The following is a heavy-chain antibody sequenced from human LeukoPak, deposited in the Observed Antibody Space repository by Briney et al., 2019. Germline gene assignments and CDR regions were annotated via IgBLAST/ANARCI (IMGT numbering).Heavy chain of an antibody. D-gene: IGHD5/OR15-5a*01. CDR1: GFSFSSYA. J-gene: IGHJ4*02. V-gene: IGHV3-23*01. Sequence: PGGSLRLSCAASGFSFSSYAMSWVRQAPGKGLEWVSAISGSGGSTYYADSVKGRFTISRDNSKNTLYLQMNSLRAEDTAVYYCAKTPTRGTLRLFFKYWGQGTLVTVSS. CDR3: AKTPTRGTLRLFFKY. CDR2: ISGSGGST.